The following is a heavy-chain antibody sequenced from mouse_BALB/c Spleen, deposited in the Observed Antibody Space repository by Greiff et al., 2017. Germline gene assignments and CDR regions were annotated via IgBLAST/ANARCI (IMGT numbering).Heavy chain of an antibody. J-gene: IGHJ2*01. V-gene: IGHV1S26*01. CDR1: GFNIKDYY. CDR3: ARELFFDY. CDR2: ISPSSGYT. Sequence: VQLQQSGAELVRPGASVKLSCTASGFNIKDYYTHWVKQRPGQGLEWIGYISPSSGYTNYNQKFKDKATLAANKSSSTAYMQLSSRTSEDSAVYYCARELFFDYWGQGTTLTVSS.